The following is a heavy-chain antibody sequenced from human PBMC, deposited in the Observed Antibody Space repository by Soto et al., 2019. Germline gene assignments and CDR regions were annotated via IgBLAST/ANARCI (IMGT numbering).Heavy chain of an antibody. CDR3: AKGKANTVFGVDTLFDY. CDR2: ISGNDGYR. V-gene: IGHV3-23*01. CDR1: GFTFSSYA. J-gene: IGHJ4*02. D-gene: IGHD3-3*01. Sequence: PGGSLRLSWAASGFTFSSYALTWVRQGPGKGLEWVSTISGNDGYRYYSDSVRGRFTISRDNPKKTLYLQMDSLRADDTAALSCAKGKANTVFGVDTLFDYWRERTQVTV.